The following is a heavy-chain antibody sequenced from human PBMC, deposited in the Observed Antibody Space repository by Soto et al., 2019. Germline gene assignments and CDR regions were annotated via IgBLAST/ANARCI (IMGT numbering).Heavy chain of an antibody. CDR1: GGSISSGDYY. D-gene: IGHD4-17*01. Sequence: SETLSLTCTVSGGSISSGDYYWSWIRQPPGKGLEWIGYIYYSGSTYYNPSLKSRVTISVDTSKNQFSLKLSSVTAADTAVYYCARETWLDYGDYDPQDWFDPWGQGTLVTVSS. CDR2: IYYSGST. CDR3: ARETWLDYGDYDPQDWFDP. V-gene: IGHV4-30-4*01. J-gene: IGHJ5*02.